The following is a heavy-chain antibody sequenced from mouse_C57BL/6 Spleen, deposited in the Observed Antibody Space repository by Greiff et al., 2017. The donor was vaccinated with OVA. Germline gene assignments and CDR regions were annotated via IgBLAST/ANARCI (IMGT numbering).Heavy chain of an antibody. V-gene: IGHV5-17*01. J-gene: IGHJ4*01. CDR3: ARHGYYPYAMDY. Sequence: EVKLMESGGGLVKPGGSLKLSCAASGFTFSDYGMHWVRQAPEKGLEWVAYISSGSSTIYYADTVKGRFTISRDNAKNTLFLQMTSLRSEDTAMYYCARHGYYPYAMDYWGQGTSVTVSS. CDR2: ISSGSSTI. D-gene: IGHD2-3*01. CDR1: GFTFSDYG.